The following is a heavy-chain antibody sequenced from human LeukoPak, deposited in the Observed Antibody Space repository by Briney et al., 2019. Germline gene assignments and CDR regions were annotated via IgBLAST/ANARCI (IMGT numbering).Heavy chain of an antibody. Sequence: GESLKISCKGSGYSFTTYWIGWVRQMPGKGLEWMGIIYPGDSDTRYSPSFQGQVTISADKSISTAYLQWSSLKASDTAMYYCATYLTYYDFWSGYAPAFDIWGQGTMVTVSS. D-gene: IGHD3-3*01. V-gene: IGHV5-51*01. CDR3: ATYLTYYDFWSGYAPAFDI. CDR2: IYPGDSDT. J-gene: IGHJ3*02. CDR1: GYSFTTYW.